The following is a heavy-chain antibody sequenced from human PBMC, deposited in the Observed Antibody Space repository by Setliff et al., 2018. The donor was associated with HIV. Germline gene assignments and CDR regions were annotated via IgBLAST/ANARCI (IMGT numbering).Heavy chain of an antibody. D-gene: IGHD2-15*01. J-gene: IGHJ3*02. Sequence: GGSLRLSCAASGCTFSSYSMNWVRQAPGKGLEWVSSISSSSSYIYYADSVKGRFTISRDNAKNSLYLQMNSLRAEDTAVYYCARDLRCSGGSCFSDAFDIWGQGTMVTVSS. CDR3: ARDLRCSGGSCFSDAFDI. V-gene: IGHV3-21*01. CDR2: ISSSSSYI. CDR1: GCTFSSYS.